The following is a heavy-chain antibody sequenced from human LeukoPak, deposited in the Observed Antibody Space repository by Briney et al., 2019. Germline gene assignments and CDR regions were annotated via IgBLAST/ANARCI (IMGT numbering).Heavy chain of an antibody. CDR2: IYSGGST. J-gene: IGHJ4*02. Sequence: GGSLRLSCAASGFTVSSNYMSWVRQAPGKGLEWVSVIYSGGSTYYADSVKGRFTISRDNSKNTLYLQMNSLRAEDTAVYYCAKDGGYSGYDYAFDYWGQGTLVTVSS. V-gene: IGHV3-66*01. D-gene: IGHD5-12*01. CDR1: GFTVSSNY. CDR3: AKDGGYSGYDYAFDY.